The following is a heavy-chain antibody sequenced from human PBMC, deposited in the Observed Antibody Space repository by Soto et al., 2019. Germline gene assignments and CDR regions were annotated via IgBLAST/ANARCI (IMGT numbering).Heavy chain of an antibody. D-gene: IGHD3-10*01. J-gene: IGHJ4*02. V-gene: IGHV3-23*01. CDR3: AKDISSYYYGSGKY. Sequence: PGGSLRLSCAASGFTFSSYAMSWVRQAPGKGLEWVSAISGSGGSTYYADSVKGRFTISRDNSKNTLYLQMNSLRAEDTAVYYCAKDISSYYYGSGKYWGQGTLVTVSS. CDR1: GFTFSSYA. CDR2: ISGSGGST.